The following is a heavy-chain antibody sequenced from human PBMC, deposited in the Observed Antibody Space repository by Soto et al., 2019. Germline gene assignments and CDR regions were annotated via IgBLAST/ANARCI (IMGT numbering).Heavy chain of an antibody. D-gene: IGHD3-3*01. CDR2: INPNSVGT. Sequence: ASVXGALKCAVYSLTVDYMGCCLQAPGQGLECMGWINPNSVGTNYAQKFQGRVTMTRDTSISTAYMELSRLRSDDTAVYYCARDLEWLSCGLDVWGQAPTVTVYS. CDR1: VYSLTVDY. CDR3: ARDLEWLSCGLDV. J-gene: IGHJ6*01. V-gene: IGHV1-2*02.